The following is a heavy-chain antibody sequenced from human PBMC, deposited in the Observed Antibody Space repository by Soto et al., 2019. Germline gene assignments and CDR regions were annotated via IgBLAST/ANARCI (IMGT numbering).Heavy chain of an antibody. CDR2: INPNSGGT. CDR1: GYTFTGYY. D-gene: IGHD3-9*01. CDR3: ARGLVIYYYGMDV. V-gene: IGHV1-2*04. Sequence: ASVKVSCKASGYTFTGYYMHWVRQAPGQGLEWMGWINPNSGGTNYAQKFQGWVTMTRDTSISTAYMELSRLRSDDTAVYYCARGLVIYYYGMDVWGQGNTVTVSS. J-gene: IGHJ6*01.